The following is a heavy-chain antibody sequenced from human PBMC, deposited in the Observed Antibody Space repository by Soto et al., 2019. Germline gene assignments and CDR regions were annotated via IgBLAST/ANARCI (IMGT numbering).Heavy chain of an antibody. J-gene: IGHJ4*02. CDR1: GGSFSGYY. V-gene: IGHV4-34*01. CDR3: ARGLNFNSSGYPYYFDY. Sequence: SETLSLTCAVYGGSFSGYYWSWIRQPPGKGLEWIGEINHSGSTNYNPSLKSRATISVDTSKNQFSLKLSSVTAADTAVYYCARGLNFNSSGYPYYFDYWGQGTLVTVSS. D-gene: IGHD3-22*01. CDR2: INHSGST.